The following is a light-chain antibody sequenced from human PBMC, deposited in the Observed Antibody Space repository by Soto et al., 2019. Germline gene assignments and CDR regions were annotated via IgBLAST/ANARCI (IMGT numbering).Light chain of an antibody. V-gene: IGKV1-27*01. J-gene: IGKJ3*01. CDR2: AAS. CDR3: QRYHSALLT. CDR1: QDIWNN. Sequence: DIQMTQSPSSLAASVGDRVTMTCRASQDIWNNLAWYQQKPGEAPKLLIYAASTLQSGVPARFSGGGFGMDFTLTISGLRPEDVATYDCQRYHSALLTFGPGTKVDLK.